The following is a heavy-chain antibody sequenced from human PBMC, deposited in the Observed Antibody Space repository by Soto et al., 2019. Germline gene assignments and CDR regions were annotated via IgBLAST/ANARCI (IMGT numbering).Heavy chain of an antibody. CDR3: VRYYYDSTPTGFFFDY. Sequence: SETLSLTCAVYGGSFSGYYWSWIRQPPGKGLEWIGEINHSGSTNYNPSLKSRVTISVDTSKDQFSLKLSSVTAADTAVYYCVRYYYDSTPTGFFFDYWGQGTLVTVSS. V-gene: IGHV4-34*01. J-gene: IGHJ4*02. CDR2: INHSGST. CDR1: GGSFSGYY. D-gene: IGHD3-22*01.